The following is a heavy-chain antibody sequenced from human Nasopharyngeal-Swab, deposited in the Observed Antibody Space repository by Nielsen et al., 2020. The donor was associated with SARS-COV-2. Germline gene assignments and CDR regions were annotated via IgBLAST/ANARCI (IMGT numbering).Heavy chain of an antibody. CDR2: ISYDGSNK. Sequence: GGSLKISCAASGFTFSSYGMHWVRQAPGKGLEWVAVISYDGSNKYYADSVKGRFTISRDNSKNTLYLQMNSLRAEDTAVYYCARDQDSSSYFDYWGQGTLVTVSS. CDR3: ARDQDSSSYFDY. D-gene: IGHD6-6*01. CDR1: GFTFSSYG. V-gene: IGHV3-30*03. J-gene: IGHJ4*02.